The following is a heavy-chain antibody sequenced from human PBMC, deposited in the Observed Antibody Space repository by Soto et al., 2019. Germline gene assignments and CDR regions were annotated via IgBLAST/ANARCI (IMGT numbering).Heavy chain of an antibody. CDR1: GFTFSSYA. D-gene: IGHD5-12*01. CDR3: AKDRFSGYDNGY. CDR2: ITGSGDRT. Sequence: PGGSLRLSCTASGFTFSSYAISWVRQAPGKGLEWVSSITGSGDRTYYADSGKGRFTISRDNSRDTLYLQMYSLRPEDTAVYYCAKDRFSGYDNGYGGQGTMVTVAS. V-gene: IGHV3-23*01. J-gene: IGHJ4*02.